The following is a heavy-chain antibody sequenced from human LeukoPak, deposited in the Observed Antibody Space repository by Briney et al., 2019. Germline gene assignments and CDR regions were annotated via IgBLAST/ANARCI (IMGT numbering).Heavy chain of an antibody. Sequence: GGSLSLSCAASGFTFSIYAMSWVRQPPGRGLEWVSSISGSGAGTSYADSVKGRFTIYRDNSRNTLYLQMDSLRAEDTAVYYCANSNWFDPWGQGTLVTVSS. V-gene: IGHV3-23*01. J-gene: IGHJ5*02. CDR1: GFTFSIYA. CDR2: ISGSGAGT. CDR3: ANSNWFDP.